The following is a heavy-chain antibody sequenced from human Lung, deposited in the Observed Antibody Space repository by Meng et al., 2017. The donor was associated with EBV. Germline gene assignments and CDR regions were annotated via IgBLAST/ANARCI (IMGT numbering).Heavy chain of an antibody. J-gene: IGHJ4*02. CDR3: AKVQRGTTVTTFFDY. V-gene: IGHV3-15*05. CDR2: IKSKVDDETI. D-gene: IGHD4-17*01. CDR1: GFTFSNAW. Sequence: EVQLVESGGGWAKSXGSRRLACAASGFTFSNAWMTWVRQAPGKGLEWVGRIKSKVDDETIDYAAPVKGRFTISRDDSKDTLYLQMNSLRVEDTAVYYCAKVQRGTTVTTFFDYWGQGTLVTVSS.